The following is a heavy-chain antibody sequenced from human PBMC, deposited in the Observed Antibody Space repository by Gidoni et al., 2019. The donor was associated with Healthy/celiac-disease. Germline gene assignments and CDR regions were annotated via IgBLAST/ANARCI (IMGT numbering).Heavy chain of an antibody. Sequence: EVQLVESGGGLVQPGGSLRLSCAASGFTVSSNYMSWVRQAPGKGLECVSVIYSGGSTYYADSVKGRFTISRDNSKNTLYLQMNSLRAEDTAVYYCARALDYGDSLEAFDIWGQGTMVTVSS. CDR2: IYSGGST. V-gene: IGHV3-66*01. CDR1: GFTVSSNY. D-gene: IGHD4-17*01. CDR3: ARALDYGDSLEAFDI. J-gene: IGHJ3*02.